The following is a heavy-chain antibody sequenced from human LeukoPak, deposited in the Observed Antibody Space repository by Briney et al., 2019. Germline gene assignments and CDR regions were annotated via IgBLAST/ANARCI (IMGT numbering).Heavy chain of an antibody. V-gene: IGHV1-2*02. D-gene: IGHD6-19*01. Sequence: GASVKVSCKASGYTFTGYYIHWVRQAPGQGLEWMGWISPNSGDTNYAQQFQGRVTMTRDTSISTAYMDLSSLTSGDTAIYYCAREYSSASLFDYWGQGTLVTVSS. CDR1: GYTFTGYY. J-gene: IGHJ4*02. CDR3: AREYSSASLFDY. CDR2: ISPNSGDT.